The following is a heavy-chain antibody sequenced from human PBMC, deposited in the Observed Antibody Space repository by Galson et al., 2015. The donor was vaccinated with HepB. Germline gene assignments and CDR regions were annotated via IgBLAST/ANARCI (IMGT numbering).Heavy chain of an antibody. J-gene: IGHJ6*02. CDR3: ARGAPPDYYYYGMDV. Sequence: SLRLSCAASGFTFSSYAMHWVRQAPGKGLEWVAVISYDGSNKYYADSVKGRFTISRDNSKNTLYLQMNSLRAEDTAVCYCARGAPPDYYYYGMDVWGQGTTVTVPS. V-gene: IGHV3-30-3*01. CDR2: ISYDGSNK. CDR1: GFTFSSYA.